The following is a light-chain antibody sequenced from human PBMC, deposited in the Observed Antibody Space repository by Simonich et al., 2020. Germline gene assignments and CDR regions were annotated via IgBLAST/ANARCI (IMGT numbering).Light chain of an antibody. CDR1: QGISSY. CDR3: QQYYSYPRT. CDR2: AAS. Sequence: AIRMTQSPSSLSASTGDRVTITCLASQGISSYLACYHQKPGKAPKLLIYAASTLQSGGPSRFSGSGSGTDFTRTISCLQSEDFATYYCQQYYSYPRTFGQGTKLEIK. J-gene: IGKJ2*01. V-gene: IGKV1-8*01.